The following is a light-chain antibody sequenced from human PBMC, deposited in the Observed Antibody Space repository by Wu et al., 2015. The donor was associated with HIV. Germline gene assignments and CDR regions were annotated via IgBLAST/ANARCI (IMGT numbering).Light chain of an antibody. CDR1: QSISRY. CDR2: DAS. Sequence: EIVLTQSPATLSLSPGQRATLSCGASQSISRYLAWYQQKPGQAPRLVISDASNRATGIPARFSGSGSGTDFTLTISSLEPEDFAVYYCQQRSDWPGVTFGPGTKVEI. CDR3: QQRSDWPGVT. V-gene: IGKV3-11*01. J-gene: IGKJ3*01.